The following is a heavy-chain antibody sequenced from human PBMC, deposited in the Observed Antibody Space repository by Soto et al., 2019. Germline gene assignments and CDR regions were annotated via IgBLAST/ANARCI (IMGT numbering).Heavy chain of an antibody. CDR1: GFTFDDYA. J-gene: IGHJ1*01. CDR2: INWNSGSI. D-gene: IGHD6-13*01. V-gene: IGHV3-9*01. CDR3: VKDESINWYSGHFRH. Sequence: EVQLVESGGGLVQPGRSLRLSCAASGFTFDDYAMHWVRQVPGKGLEWVSGINWNSGSIGYGDSVKGRFGISRDNAKNSLQLQMDIRSSEDTAFYYCVKDESINWYSGHFRHWGQGTLVTV.